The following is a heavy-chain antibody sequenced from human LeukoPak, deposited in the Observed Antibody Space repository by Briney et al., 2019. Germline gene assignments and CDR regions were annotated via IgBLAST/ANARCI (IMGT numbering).Heavy chain of an antibody. CDR3: AIGGDSTTSCYRCFNY. CDR1: GYRFTSYW. Sequence: GESLKISYKGSGYRFTSYWIGWVRQMPGKGLEWMGIIFAGGSDTRYSPSFQGQVTISADNSISTAYLQWSSLKASDTAMYYCAIGGDSTTSCYRCFNYWGQGTLVTVSS. CDR2: IFAGGSDT. D-gene: IGHD2-2*01. J-gene: IGHJ4*02. V-gene: IGHV5-51*01.